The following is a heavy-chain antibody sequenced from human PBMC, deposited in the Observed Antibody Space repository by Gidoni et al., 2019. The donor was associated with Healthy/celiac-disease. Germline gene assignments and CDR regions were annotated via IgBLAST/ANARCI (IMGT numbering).Heavy chain of an antibody. V-gene: IGHV6-1*01. CDR3: ARDTNAVAAPYYYYMDV. CDR2: TYYRSKWYN. CDR1: GDSVSSNSAA. Sequence: QVQLQQSGPGLVKPSQTLSLTCAISGDSVSSNSAAWNWIRQSPTRGLEWLGRTYYRSKWYNDYAVSVKSRITINPDTSKNQFSLQLNSVTPEDTAVYYCARDTNAVAAPYYYYMDVWGKGTTVTVSS. J-gene: IGHJ6*03. D-gene: IGHD1-1*01.